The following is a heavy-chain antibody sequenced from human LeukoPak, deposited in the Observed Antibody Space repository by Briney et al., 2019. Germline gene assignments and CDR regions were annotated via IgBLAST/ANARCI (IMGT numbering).Heavy chain of an antibody. CDR2: INPKSGGT. V-gene: IGHV1-2*02. J-gene: IGHJ4*02. CDR3: ARLSNRRDYYDSSGYLGY. D-gene: IGHD3-22*01. CDR1: GYTFTGYY. Sequence: ASVKVSCEASGYTFTGYYMHWVRQAPGQGLEWMGWINPKSGGTNYAQKFQGRVTMTRDTSISTAYMELSRLRSDDTAVYYCARLSNRRDYYDSSGYLGYWGQGSLVTVSS.